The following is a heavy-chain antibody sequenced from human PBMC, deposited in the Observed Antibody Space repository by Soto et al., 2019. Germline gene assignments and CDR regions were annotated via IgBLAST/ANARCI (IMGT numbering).Heavy chain of an antibody. D-gene: IGHD6-19*01. J-gene: IGHJ4*02. V-gene: IGHV2-5*01. CDR1: GFSLTSTGVG. Sequence: SGPTLVNPTQTLTLTCSFSGFSLTSTGVGVGWFRQPPGKALEWLGLTYWNDDDRYRSSLRSRLTITKDTSKNQVVLTMTNMDPEDTATYYCAHRPGGSGWRYYFDYWGQGTLVTVSS. CDR2: TYWNDDD. CDR3: AHRPGGSGWRYYFDY.